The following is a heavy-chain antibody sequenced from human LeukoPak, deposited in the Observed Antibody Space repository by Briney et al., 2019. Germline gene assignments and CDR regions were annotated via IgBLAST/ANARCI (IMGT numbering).Heavy chain of an antibody. J-gene: IGHJ5*02. CDR3: ARDTNYYGSGSYYHWFDP. CDR1: GGSISSYY. D-gene: IGHD3-10*01. V-gene: IGHV4-59*01. CDR2: IYYSGRT. Sequence: SETLSLTCTVSGGSISSYYWSWIRQPPGKGLEWIGYIYYSGRTNYNPSLKSRVTISVDTSKNQFSLKLSSVTAADTAVYYCARDTNYYGSGSYYHWFDPWGQGTLVTVSS.